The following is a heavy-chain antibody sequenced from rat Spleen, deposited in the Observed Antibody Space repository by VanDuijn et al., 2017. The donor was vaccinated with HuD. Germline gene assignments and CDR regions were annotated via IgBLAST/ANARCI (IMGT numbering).Heavy chain of an antibody. CDR1: GFSLTDYS. D-gene: IGHD1-11*01. CDR3: ARGGIQFAY. V-gene: IGHV2S12*01. J-gene: IGHJ3*01. CDR2: ISSGGST. Sequence: VQLKESGPGLVQPSQTLSLTCTVSGFSLTDYSIHWVRQPPGKGLEWIAAISSGGSTHYNSALKSRLSIRRDTSKSQVFLKMKNLQTEDTAMYFCARGGIQFAYWGQGTLVTVSS.